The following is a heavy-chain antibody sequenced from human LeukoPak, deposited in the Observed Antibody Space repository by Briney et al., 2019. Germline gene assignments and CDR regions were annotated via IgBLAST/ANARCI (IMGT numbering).Heavy chain of an antibody. V-gene: IGHV3-9*01. D-gene: IGHD3-22*01. CDR3: AKAPPYYSDSSGYFQH. Sequence: GRSLRLSCAASGFTFDDSAMHWVRQVPGKGLEWVSGISWNSSIIDYADSVKGRFTISRDNAKNSLYLQMNNLRPDDTAFYYCAKAPPYYSDSSGYFQHWGQGTLVTVSS. J-gene: IGHJ1*01. CDR2: ISWNSSII. CDR1: GFTFDDSA.